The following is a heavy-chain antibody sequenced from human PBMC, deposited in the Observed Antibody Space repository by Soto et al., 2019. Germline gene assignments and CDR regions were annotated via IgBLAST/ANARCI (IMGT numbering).Heavy chain of an antibody. Sequence: EVQLVESGGGLVQPGGSLRLSCAASGFTFSSYWMYWVRQAPGKGLVWVSRINSDGSSTTYADSVKGRFTISRDNAKNTLYLQMNSLRAEDTAVYYCARALVGSGSYYAFDYWGQGTLVTVSS. D-gene: IGHD1-26*01. CDR2: INSDGSST. V-gene: IGHV3-74*01. CDR1: GFTFSSYW. J-gene: IGHJ4*02. CDR3: ARALVGSGSYYAFDY.